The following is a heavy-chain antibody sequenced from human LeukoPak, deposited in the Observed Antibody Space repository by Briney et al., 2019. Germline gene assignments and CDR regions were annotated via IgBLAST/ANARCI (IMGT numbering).Heavy chain of an antibody. V-gene: IGHV3-11*06. CDR3: AREDKYYDILTGPSGYFDY. CDR1: GGSISSGGYY. CDR2: ISSSSSYI. Sequence: LSLTCTVSGGSISSGGYYWSWIRQAPGKGLEWVSSISSSSSYIHYADSMKGRFTISRDNAKNSLYLQMNSLRAEDTAVYYCAREDKYYDILTGPSGYFDYWGQGTLVTVSA. D-gene: IGHD3-9*01. J-gene: IGHJ4*02.